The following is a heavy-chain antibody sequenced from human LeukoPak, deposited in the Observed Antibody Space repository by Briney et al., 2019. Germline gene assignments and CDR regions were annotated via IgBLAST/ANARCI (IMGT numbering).Heavy chain of an antibody. Sequence: GGSLRLSCVASGFTLGTFWMTWVRQAPGKGLEWVANIKQDESEKYYVDSVKGRFTISRDNAKNTLYLQMNNLRDEDTAVYYCARPRWLQFGPHDSWGQGTLVTVSS. CDR2: IKQDESEK. V-gene: IGHV3-7*01. CDR3: ARPRWLQFGPHDS. D-gene: IGHD6-19*01. J-gene: IGHJ4*02. CDR1: GFTLGTFW.